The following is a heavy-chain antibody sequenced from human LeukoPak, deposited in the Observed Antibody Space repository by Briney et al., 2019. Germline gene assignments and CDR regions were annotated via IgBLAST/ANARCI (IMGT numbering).Heavy chain of an antibody. D-gene: IGHD1-1*01. CDR1: GYIFTESY. V-gene: IGHV1-2*06. CDR2: INPIGGGT. J-gene: IGHJ4*02. Sequence: ASVKVSCKASGYIFTESYIQWVRQAPGQGHEWVGRINPIGGGTNYAQSFEGRVTMTRDTSISTAYMELSRLTSDDTAIYYCARGTTEGDYWGQGTLVTVSS. CDR3: ARGTTEGDY.